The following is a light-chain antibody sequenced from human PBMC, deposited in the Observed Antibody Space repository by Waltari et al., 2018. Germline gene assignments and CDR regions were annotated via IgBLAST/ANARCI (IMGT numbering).Light chain of an antibody. CDR1: SYDVGGYNA. CDR3: SSQSSNDVVL. CDR2: DVS. Sequence: QSALPQPASVSGSPGQSVTILCAGPSYDVGGYNAVSWYQEHPGQAPRVIIYDVSDRPSGVSDRFSGSKSGNTASLTISGLQAEDEADYYCSSQSSNDVVLFGGGTKLTVL. J-gene: IGLJ2*01. V-gene: IGLV2-14*01.